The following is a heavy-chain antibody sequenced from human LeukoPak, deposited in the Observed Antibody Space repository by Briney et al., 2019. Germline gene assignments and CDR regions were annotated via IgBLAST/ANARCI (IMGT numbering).Heavy chain of an antibody. J-gene: IGHJ4*02. D-gene: IGHD3-22*01. CDR2: ISGSGGST. CDR3: AKGPTSGNYYDSSGYYPHFDY. Sequence: GGSLRLSCAASGFTFSSYAMTWVRQAPGKGLERVSAISGSGGSTYYADSVKGRFTISRDNSKNTLYLQMNSLRAEDTAVYYCAKGPTSGNYYDSSGYYPHFDYWGQGTLVTVSS. V-gene: IGHV3-23*01. CDR1: GFTFSSYA.